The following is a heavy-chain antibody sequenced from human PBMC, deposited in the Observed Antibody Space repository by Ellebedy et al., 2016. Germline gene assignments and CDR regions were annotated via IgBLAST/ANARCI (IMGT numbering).Heavy chain of an antibody. CDR1: GGSISSYY. CDR2: IYTSGST. J-gene: IGHJ6*02. V-gene: IGHV4-4*07. CDR3: ARVGLNYYYGMDV. Sequence: GSLRLSXTVSGGSISSYYWSWIRQPAGKGLEWIGRIYTSGSTNYNPSLKSRVTMSVDTSKNQFSLKLSSVTAADTAVYYCARVGLNYYYGMDVWGQGTTVTVSS.